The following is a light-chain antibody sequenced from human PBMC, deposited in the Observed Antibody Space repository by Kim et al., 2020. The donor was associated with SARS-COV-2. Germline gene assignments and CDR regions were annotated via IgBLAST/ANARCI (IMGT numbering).Light chain of an antibody. V-gene: IGKV1-5*01. CDR3: LHYNNHWGT. CDR1: ESITGW. CDR2: DAS. Sequence: DVQMTQSPSALSASIGDRVTITCRASESITGWLAWYQQKPGKAPKLLIYDASSLDSGVPSRFSGSGSETHFTLTISSLQPDDFATYFCLHYNNHWGTLGQGTKVDIK. J-gene: IGKJ1*01.